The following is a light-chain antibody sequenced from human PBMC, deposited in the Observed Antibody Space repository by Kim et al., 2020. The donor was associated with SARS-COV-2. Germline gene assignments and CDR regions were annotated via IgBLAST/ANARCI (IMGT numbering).Light chain of an antibody. Sequence: FMLTQPHSVSESPGKTVTISCTRSSGRIASNFVQWYQQRPGSAPTSVIYEDNQRPSWVPDRFSGSIDDSSNSASLTISGLKTEDEADYYCQSGRLFGGGTQLTVL. J-gene: IGLJ2*01. CDR3: QSGRL. V-gene: IGLV6-57*04. CDR2: EDN. CDR1: SGRIASNF.